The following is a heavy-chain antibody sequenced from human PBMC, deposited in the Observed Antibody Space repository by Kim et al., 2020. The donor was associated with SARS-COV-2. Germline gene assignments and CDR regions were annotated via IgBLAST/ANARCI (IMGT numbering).Heavy chain of an antibody. D-gene: IGHD3-10*01. J-gene: IGHJ6*02. V-gene: IGHV1-69*04. CDR1: GGTFSSYA. CDR2: IIPILGIA. Sequence: SVKVSCKASGGTFSSYAISWVRQAPGQGLEWMGRIIPILGIANYAQKFQGRVTITADKSTSTAYLELSSLRSEDTAVYYCAREITMVRGVTSPGSGMDVWGQGTPVTVSS. CDR3: AREITMVRGVTSPGSGMDV.